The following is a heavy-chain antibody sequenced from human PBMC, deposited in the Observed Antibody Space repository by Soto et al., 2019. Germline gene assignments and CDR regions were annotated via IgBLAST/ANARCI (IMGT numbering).Heavy chain of an antibody. Sequence: SVKVSCKAPGDSFISYAIIWVRQTPGQGLEWMGGIIPIFGTANYAQKFQGRVTITADESTSTAYMELSSLRSEDTAVYYCAQWGPLCSTGCNNWYFDLCGRRTLVTVSS. D-gene: IGHD6-19*01. CDR3: AQWGPLCSTGCNNWYFDL. CDR1: GDSFISYA. J-gene: IGHJ2*01. CDR2: IIPIFGTA. V-gene: IGHV1-69*01.